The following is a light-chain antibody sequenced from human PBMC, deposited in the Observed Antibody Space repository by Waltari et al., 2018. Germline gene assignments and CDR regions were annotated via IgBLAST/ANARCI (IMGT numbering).Light chain of an antibody. CDR2: DVN. CDR3: SSYRSSVIYV. CDR1: SSDIGTYNY. V-gene: IGLV2-14*01. Sequence: QSALTQPASVSGSPGQSITISCTGTSSDIGTYNYVSWYQQRPGQAPKLMIYDVNNRSSGVSSRFSGSKSGNTASLTISGLQSEDEAEYYCSSYRSSVIYVFGTGTKVTVL. J-gene: IGLJ1*01.